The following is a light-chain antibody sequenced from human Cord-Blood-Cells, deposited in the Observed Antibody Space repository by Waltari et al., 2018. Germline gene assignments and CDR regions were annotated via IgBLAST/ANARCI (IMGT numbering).Light chain of an antibody. CDR1: NIGRKS. Sequence: SYVLTQPPSVSVAPGQTARITCGGNNIGRKSVPWYQQKPGQAPVLVVYDDSDRPSGIPERFSGSNSGNTATLTISRVEAGDEADYYCQVWDSSSDHHVVFGGGTKLTVL. CDR3: QVWDSSSDHHVV. J-gene: IGLJ2*01. CDR2: DDS. V-gene: IGLV3-21*02.